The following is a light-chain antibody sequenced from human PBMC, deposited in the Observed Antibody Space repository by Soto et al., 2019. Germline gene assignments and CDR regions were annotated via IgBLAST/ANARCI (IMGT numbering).Light chain of an antibody. Sequence: DIVMTQSPLSLPVTPGEPASISCRSSQSLLHDNGKNYMDWYVQKPGQSPQLLIYLGSNRASGVPDRFSGSGSGTDFTLKISRVEAEDVGVYYCMQPLQSWTFGQGTKV. J-gene: IGKJ1*01. V-gene: IGKV2-28*01. CDR1: QSLLHDNGKNY. CDR2: LGS. CDR3: MQPLQSWT.